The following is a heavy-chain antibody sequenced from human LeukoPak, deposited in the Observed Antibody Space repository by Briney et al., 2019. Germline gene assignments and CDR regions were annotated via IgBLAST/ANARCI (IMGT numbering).Heavy chain of an antibody. CDR3: ARDLTIFGVTNYYYYYGMDV. D-gene: IGHD3-3*01. Sequence: QSGGSLRLSCAASGFTFSSYGMHWVRQAPGKGLEWVAVIWYDGSNKYYADSVKGRFTISRDNSKNTLYLQMNSLRAEDTAVYYCARDLTIFGVTNYYYYYGMDVWGQGTTVTVSS. CDR1: GFTFSSYG. CDR2: IWYDGSNK. J-gene: IGHJ6*02. V-gene: IGHV3-33*01.